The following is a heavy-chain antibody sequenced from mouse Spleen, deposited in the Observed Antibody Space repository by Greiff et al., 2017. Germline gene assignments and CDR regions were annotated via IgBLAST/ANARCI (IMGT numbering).Heavy chain of an antibody. V-gene: IGHV1-82*01. CDR2: IYPGDGDT. J-gene: IGHJ4*01. CDR3: ASPYYGNYDYAMDY. D-gene: IGHD2-10*01. CDR1: GYAFSSSW. Sequence: QVQLKESGPELVEPGASVKISCKASGYAFSSSWMNWVKQRPGKGLEWIGRIYPGDGDTNYNGKFKGKATLTADKSSSTAYMQLSSLTSEDSAVYFCASPYYGNYDYAMDYWGQGTSVTVSS.